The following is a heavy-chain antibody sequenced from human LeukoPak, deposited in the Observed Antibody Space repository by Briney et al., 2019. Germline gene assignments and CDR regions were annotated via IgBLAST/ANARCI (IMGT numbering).Heavy chain of an antibody. CDR1: GYTFTRYY. D-gene: IGHD6-6*01. CDR2: INPNSGGT. J-gene: IGHJ4*02. CDR3: ARPTIGQLVVY. V-gene: IGHV1-2*02. Sequence: GASVKVSCKASGYTFTRYYMHWVREAPGQGREWMGWINPNSGGTNYAQKFQGRVTMTRDTSISTAYMELSRLRSDDTAVYYCARPTIGQLVVYWGQGTLVTVSS.